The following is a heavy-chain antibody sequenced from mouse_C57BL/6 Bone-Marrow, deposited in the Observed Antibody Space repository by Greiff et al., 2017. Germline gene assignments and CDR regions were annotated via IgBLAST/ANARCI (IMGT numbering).Heavy chain of an antibody. V-gene: IGHV2-2*01. J-gene: IGHJ4*01. CDR3: ACYYYGSSLYAMDY. CDR1: GFSLTSYG. CDR2: IWSGGST. Sequence: VQVVESGPGLVQPSQSLSITCTVSGFSLTSYGVHWVRQSPGKGLEWLGVIWSGGSTDYNAAFISRLSISKDNSKSQVFFKMNSLQADDTAIYYCACYYYGSSLYAMDYWGQGTSVTVSS. D-gene: IGHD1-1*01.